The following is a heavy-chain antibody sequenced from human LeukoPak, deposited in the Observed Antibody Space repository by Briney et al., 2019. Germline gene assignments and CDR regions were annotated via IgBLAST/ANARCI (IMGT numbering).Heavy chain of an antibody. CDR1: GGSISSYY. Sequence: SETLSLTCTVSGGSISSYYWSWIRQPPGKGLEWIGYIYYSGSTNYNPSLKSRVTISVATSKNQFSLKLSSVTAADTAVYYCASQPGYYDSSGYYSHGYFDYWGQGTLVTVYS. CDR2: IYYSGST. D-gene: IGHD3-22*01. V-gene: IGHV4-59*01. J-gene: IGHJ4*02. CDR3: ASQPGYYDSSGYYSHGYFDY.